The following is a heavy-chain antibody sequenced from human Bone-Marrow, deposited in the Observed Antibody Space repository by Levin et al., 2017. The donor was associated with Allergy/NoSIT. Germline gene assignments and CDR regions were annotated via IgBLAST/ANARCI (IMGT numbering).Heavy chain of an antibody. V-gene: IGHV3-7*02. CDR3: ARNGAWSFEF. CDR1: VFPLLFSF. Sequence: SCASSVFPLLFSFLSWVRQAPGKGLEWVANINRDGGDGYYVDSVKGRFTISLAPARNSLDLQMNSLRVEDTAVYYCARNGAWSFEFWGQGTLVTVSS. D-gene: IGHD2-8*01. CDR2: INRDGGDG. J-gene: IGHJ4*02.